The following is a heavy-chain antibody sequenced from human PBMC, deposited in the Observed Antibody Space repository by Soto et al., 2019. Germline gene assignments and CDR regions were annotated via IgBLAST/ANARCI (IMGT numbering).Heavy chain of an antibody. D-gene: IGHD2-8*01. CDR3: AREDIVLNYYYYGMDV. V-gene: IGHV3-30-3*01. CDR1: GFTFSSYA. J-gene: IGHJ6*02. CDR2: ISYDGSNK. Sequence: PGGSLRLSCAASGFTFSSYAMHWVRQAPGKGLEWVAVISYDGSNKYYADSVKGRFTISRDNSKNTLYLQMNSLRAEDTAVYYCAREDIVLNYYYYGMDVWGQGTTVTSP.